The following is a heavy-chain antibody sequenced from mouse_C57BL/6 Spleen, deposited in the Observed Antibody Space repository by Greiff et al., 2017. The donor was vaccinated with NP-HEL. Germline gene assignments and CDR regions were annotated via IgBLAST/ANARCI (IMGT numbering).Heavy chain of an antibody. CDR1: GYAFTNYL. D-gene: IGHD1-1*01. CDR2: INPGSGGT. Sequence: VQLQQSGAELVRPGTSVKVSCKASGYAFTNYLIEWVKQRPGQGLEWIGVINPGSGGTNYNEKFKGKATLTADKSSSTAYMQLSSLTSEDSAVYFCARSRYYGSSLHYFDYWGQGTTLTVSS. V-gene: IGHV1-54*01. CDR3: ARSRYYGSSLHYFDY. J-gene: IGHJ2*01.